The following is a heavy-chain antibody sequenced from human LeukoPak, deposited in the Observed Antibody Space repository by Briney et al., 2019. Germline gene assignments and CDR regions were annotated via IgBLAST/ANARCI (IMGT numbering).Heavy chain of an antibody. D-gene: IGHD6-19*01. CDR3: ARDRSSGWYDY. V-gene: IGHV3-53*01. CDR1: GFTVSSNY. J-gene: IGHJ4*02. CDR2: IYSGGST. Sequence: PGGSLRLSCAASGFTVSSNYMSWVRQAPGKGLEWVSVIYSGGSTYYADSVKGRFTISRDNSKNTLYLQMNSQRAEDTAVYYCARDRSSGWYDYWGQGTLVTVSS.